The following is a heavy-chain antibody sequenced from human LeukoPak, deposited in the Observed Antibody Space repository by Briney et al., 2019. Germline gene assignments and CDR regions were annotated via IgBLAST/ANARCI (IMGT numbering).Heavy chain of an antibody. J-gene: IGHJ4*02. CDR3: ARARGSVEMAI. Sequence: ASVTVSFKASGYTFTVYYMHWVRQAPGQGLEWMGWINPNSGGTNYAQKIQGRVTMARDTSISTAYMELSRLRSDDTAVYYCARARGSVEMAIWGQGTMVTVSS. V-gene: IGHV1-2*02. CDR2: INPNSGGT. CDR1: GYTFTVYY. D-gene: IGHD5-24*01.